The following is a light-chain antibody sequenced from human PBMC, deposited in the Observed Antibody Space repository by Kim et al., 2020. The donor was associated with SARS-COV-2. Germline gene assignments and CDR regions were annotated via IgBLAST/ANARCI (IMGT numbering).Light chain of an antibody. CDR1: QDISNY. CDR2: DAS. J-gene: IGKJ2*03. V-gene: IGKV1-33*01. Sequence: ASVGDRVTSTCQASQDISNYLNWYQQKPGKAPKLLIYDASNLETGVPSRFSGSGSGTDFTFTISSLQPEDIATYYCQQYDNLPSYSFGQGTKLEIK. CDR3: QQYDNLPSYS.